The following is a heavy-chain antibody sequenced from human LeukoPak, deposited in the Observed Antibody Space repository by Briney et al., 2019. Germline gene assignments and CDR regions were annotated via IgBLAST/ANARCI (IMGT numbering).Heavy chain of an antibody. D-gene: IGHD1-20*01. CDR1: GGSISSSSYY. CDR3: ARRGFNWLLRFFDY. Sequence: PSETLSLTCTVSGGSISSSSYYWGWIRQPPGKGLEWIGTIYYSGSTYYNPSLKSRVTISVDTSKNQFSLKLSSVTAADTAVYYCARRGFNWLLRFFDYWGQGTLVTVSS. J-gene: IGHJ4*02. CDR2: IYYSGST. V-gene: IGHV4-39*07.